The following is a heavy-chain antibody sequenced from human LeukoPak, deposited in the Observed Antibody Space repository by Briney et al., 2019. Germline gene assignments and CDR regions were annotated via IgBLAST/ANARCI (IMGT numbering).Heavy chain of an antibody. V-gene: IGHV4-59*01. J-gene: IGHJ4*02. CDR2: IYYSGST. D-gene: IGHD3-22*01. CDR1: GGSISSYY. Sequence: SETLSLTCTVSGGSISSYYWSWIRQPPGKRLEWIGYIYYSGSTNYNPSLKSRVTISVDTSKNQFSLKLSSVTAADTAVYYCARVWGYDSSGYYYYFDYWGQGTLVTVSS. CDR3: ARVWGYDSSGYYYYFDY.